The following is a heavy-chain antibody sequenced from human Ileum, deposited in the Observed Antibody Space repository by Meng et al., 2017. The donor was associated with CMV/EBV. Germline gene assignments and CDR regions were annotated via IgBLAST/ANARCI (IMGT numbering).Heavy chain of an antibody. D-gene: IGHD1-26*01. CDR3: ARDRLTGANDY. CDR2: ISGSGGST. Sequence: GESLKISCATSGFTFSSYAMSWVRQAPGKGLEWVSAISGSGGSTNYADSVKGRFTISRDNSKNTLYLQMNSLRAEDTAVYYCARDRLTGANDYWGQGTPVTVSS. J-gene: IGHJ4*02. V-gene: IGHV3-23*01. CDR1: GFTFSSYA.